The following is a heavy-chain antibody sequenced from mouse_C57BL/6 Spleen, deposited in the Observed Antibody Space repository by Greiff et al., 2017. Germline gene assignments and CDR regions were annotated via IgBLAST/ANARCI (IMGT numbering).Heavy chain of an antibody. J-gene: IGHJ3*01. Sequence: EVKLMESGGGLVKPGGSLKLSCAASGFTFSDYGMHWVRQAPEKGLEWVAYISSGSGTIYYAATVKGRFTISRDNAKNTLFLQMSSLRSEDTAMYYCARKDGNYVGVWFAYWGQGTLVTVSA. CDR1: GFTFSDYG. D-gene: IGHD2-1*01. V-gene: IGHV5-17*01. CDR3: ARKDGNYVGVWFAY. CDR2: ISSGSGTI.